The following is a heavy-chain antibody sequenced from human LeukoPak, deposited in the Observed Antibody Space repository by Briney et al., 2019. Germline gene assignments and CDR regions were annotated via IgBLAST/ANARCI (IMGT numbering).Heavy chain of an antibody. J-gene: IGHJ6*03. CDR1: GGTLTTNY. Sequence: GGSLRLSCAASGGTLTTNYRTWVRQAPGKGLEWVGVIYISGNTYYTDSVNGRFTSSRDNSKTTLYLQMNSLSPEATAVYYCARDHMRGYIFMDVWGKGTTVTVSS. V-gene: IGHV3-66*03. CDR3: ARDHMRGYIFMDV. D-gene: IGHD3-3*01. CDR2: IYISGNT.